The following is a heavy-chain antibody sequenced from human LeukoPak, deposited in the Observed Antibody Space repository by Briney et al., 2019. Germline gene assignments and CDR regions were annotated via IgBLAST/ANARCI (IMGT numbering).Heavy chain of an antibody. V-gene: IGHV3-64*01. CDR3: ARRAFRGHFDY. CDR2: ISSNGGST. CDR1: GFTFSSYA. J-gene: IGHJ4*02. Sequence: GGSLRLSCAASGFTFSSYAMHWVRQAPGKGLGYVSAISSNGGSTYYANSVKGRFTISRDNSKNTLYLQMGSLRAEDMAVYYCARRAFRGHFDYWGQGTLVTVSS. D-gene: IGHD3-10*01.